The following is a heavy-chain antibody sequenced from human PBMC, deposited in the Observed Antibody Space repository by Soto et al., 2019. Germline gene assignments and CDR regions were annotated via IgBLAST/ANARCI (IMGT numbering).Heavy chain of an antibody. V-gene: IGHV1-69*12. Sequence: QVQLVQSGAEVKKPGSSVKVSCKASGGTFSSYSISWVRQAPGQGLEWMGGIIPIFGTANYAQKFQGRVTITADESTSTAYMELSSLRSEDTAVYYCARSGGYYYDSSGYLDYWGQGTLVTVSS. CDR3: ARSGGYYYDSSGYLDY. CDR2: IIPIFGTA. CDR1: GGTFSSYS. J-gene: IGHJ4*02. D-gene: IGHD3-22*01.